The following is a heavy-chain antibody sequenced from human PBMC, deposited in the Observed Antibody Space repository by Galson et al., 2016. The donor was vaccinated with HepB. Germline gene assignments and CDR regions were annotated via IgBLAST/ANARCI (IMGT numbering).Heavy chain of an antibody. CDR3: ARGSSGSDAFDY. Sequence: SVKVSCKASGYTFNSYDINWVRQATGQGLEWMGWMNPNSANTGYAQSFQGRVTMTRNTSISTAYMELRSLRSEDTGVYYCARGSSGSDAFDYWGQGTLVTVSS. CDR2: MNPNSANT. D-gene: IGHD1-26*01. CDR1: GYTFNSYD. V-gene: IGHV1-8*01. J-gene: IGHJ4*02.